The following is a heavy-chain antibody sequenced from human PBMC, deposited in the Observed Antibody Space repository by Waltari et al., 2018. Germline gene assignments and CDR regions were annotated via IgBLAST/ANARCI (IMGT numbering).Heavy chain of an antibody. Sequence: EVQLVESGGGLVQPGGSLSLSCSASGVPVSNNYMNWVRQAPGKGLEWVSTIYSGGQTYYAEYGKGRFTISRDNPKNTVYLQMNSLRPDDTAVYYCTRGVVASAAASYWGQGTLVTVSS. J-gene: IGHJ4*02. V-gene: IGHV3-66*01. CDR1: GVPVSNNY. CDR3: TRGVVASAAASY. CDR2: IYSGGQT. D-gene: IGHD2-2*01.